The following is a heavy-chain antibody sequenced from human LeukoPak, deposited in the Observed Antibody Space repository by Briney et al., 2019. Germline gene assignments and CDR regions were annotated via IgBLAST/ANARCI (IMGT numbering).Heavy chain of an antibody. CDR2: ISGSGGST. D-gene: IGHD5-12*01. V-gene: IGHV3-23*01. J-gene: IGHJ4*02. Sequence: GGSLRLSCAASGFTFSSYAMNWVRQAPGKGLEWVSAISGSGGSTYYADSVKGRFSISRDNSKNTLYLQMNSLRAEDTAVYYCAKGGTYSGYDPSYFDYWGQGTLVTVSS. CDR3: AKGGTYSGYDPSYFDY. CDR1: GFTFSSYA.